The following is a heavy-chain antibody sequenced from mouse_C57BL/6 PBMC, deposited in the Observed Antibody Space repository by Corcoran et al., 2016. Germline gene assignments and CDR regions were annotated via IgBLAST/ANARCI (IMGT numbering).Heavy chain of an antibody. D-gene: IGHD2-1*01. CDR2: IYPGSGNT. CDR1: GYTFTDYY. J-gene: IGHJ4*01. V-gene: IGHV1-84*01. Sequence: QIQLQQSGPELVKPGTSVKISCTASGYTFTDYYINWVKQRPGQGLEWIGWIYPGSGNTKYNEKFKGKATLIVNPSSSTAYMQLSSLTSEDSAVYFCARQQIYYGNPYAMDYWGQGTSVTVSS. CDR3: ARQQIYYGNPYAMDY.